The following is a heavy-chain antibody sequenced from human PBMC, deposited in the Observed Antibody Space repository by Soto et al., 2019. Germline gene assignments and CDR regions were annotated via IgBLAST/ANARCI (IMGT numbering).Heavy chain of an antibody. CDR1: GYTFTSYY. Sequence: ASVKVSCKASGYTFTSYYMHWVRQAPGQGLEWMGIINPSNSTTYAQKFQGRVTMTRDTSTSTVYMELSSLRSEDTAVYYCATVYCSGGSSYSIDYWGQGTLVTVSS. V-gene: IGHV1-46*03. CDR2: INPSNST. D-gene: IGHD2-15*01. CDR3: ATVYCSGGSSYSIDY. J-gene: IGHJ4*02.